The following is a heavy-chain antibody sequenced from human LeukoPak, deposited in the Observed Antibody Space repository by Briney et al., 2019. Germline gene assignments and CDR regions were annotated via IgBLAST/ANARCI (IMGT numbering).Heavy chain of an antibody. V-gene: IGHV3-30*18. Sequence: GGSLRLSCAASGFTFSTYGMHWVRQAPGKGLEWVAVISYDGSNTFYADSVKGRFTISRDNSMNTLYLQMNSLRAEDTAVYYCAKDPGWFGELSGYWGQGTLVTVSS. CDR2: ISYDGSNT. D-gene: IGHD3-10*01. CDR1: GFTFSTYG. J-gene: IGHJ4*02. CDR3: AKDPGWFGELSGY.